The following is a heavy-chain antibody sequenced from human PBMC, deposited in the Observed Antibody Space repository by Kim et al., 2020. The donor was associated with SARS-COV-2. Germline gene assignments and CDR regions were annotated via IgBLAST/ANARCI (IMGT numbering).Heavy chain of an antibody. CDR1: GYTFTGYY. CDR2: INPNSGGT. V-gene: IGHV1-2*02. D-gene: IGHD3-9*01. J-gene: IGHJ5*02. CDR3: ARDRRYFDWLLFRGWFDP. Sequence: ASVKVSCKASGYTFTGYYMHWVRQAPGQGLEWMGWINPNSGGTNYAQKFQDRVTMTRDTSISTAYMELSRLRSDDTAVYYCARDRRYFDWLLFRGWFDPWGQGTLVTVSS.